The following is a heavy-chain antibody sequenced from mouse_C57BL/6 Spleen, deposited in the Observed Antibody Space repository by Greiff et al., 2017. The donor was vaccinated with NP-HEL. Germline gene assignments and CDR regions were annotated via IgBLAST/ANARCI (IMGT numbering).Heavy chain of an antibody. Sequence: VQLQQPGAELVRPGSSVKLSCKASGYTFTSYWMHWVKQRPIQGLEWIGNIDPSDSETHYNQKFKDKATLTVDKSSSTAYMQLSSLTSEDSAVYYCARSSYYYGSSHWYFDVWGTGTTVTVSS. CDR2: IDPSDSET. V-gene: IGHV1-52*01. D-gene: IGHD1-1*01. CDR1: GYTFTSYW. J-gene: IGHJ1*03. CDR3: ARSSYYYGSSHWYFDV.